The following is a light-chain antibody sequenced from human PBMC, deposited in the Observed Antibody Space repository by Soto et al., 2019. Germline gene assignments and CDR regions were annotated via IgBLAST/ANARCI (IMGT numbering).Light chain of an antibody. V-gene: IGKV1-5*01. CDR1: RSISDW. CDR3: QQTRSYPST. J-gene: IGKJ4*01. CDR2: DAS. Sequence: DIQMTQSPSSLSPSVGDRVTITCRASRSISDWLAWYQQKPGKAPELLIFDASNLKSGVSSRFSGSGSGTDFTLTINSLQAEDFATYYCQQTRSYPSTFGGGTKVDIK.